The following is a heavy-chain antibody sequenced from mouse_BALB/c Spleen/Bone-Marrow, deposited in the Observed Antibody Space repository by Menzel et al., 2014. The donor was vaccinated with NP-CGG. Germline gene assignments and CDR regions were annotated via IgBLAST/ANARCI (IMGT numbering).Heavy chain of an antibody. CDR1: GFSLTNYC. CDR3: ARDGATATLAY. V-gene: IGHV2-9*02. J-gene: IGHJ3*01. CDR2: IWAGGST. Sequence: VHLVESGPGLVAPSQSPSITCTVSGFSLTNYCVHWVRQPPGKGLEWLGAIWAGGSTNYKSALMSRLSISKDNSKSQVFLKMNSLQTDDTAMYYCARDGATATLAYWGQGTLVTVSA. D-gene: IGHD1-2*01.